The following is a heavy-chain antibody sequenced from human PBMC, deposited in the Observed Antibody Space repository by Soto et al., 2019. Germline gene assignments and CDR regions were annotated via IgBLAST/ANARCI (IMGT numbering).Heavy chain of an antibody. CDR3: ARDKVVVIAAQAFDI. CDR2: IYHSGTT. V-gene: IGHV4-4*02. D-gene: IGHD2-21*01. Sequence: SETLSVTCTVSFGSINSNNWWNWVRQAPGKGMEWIGEIYHSGTTNHNPSLKSRLTMSVDKSKNQFSLKLNSVTAADTAVNYCARDKVVVIAAQAFDIWGQGTMVTVS. CDR1: FGSINSNNW. J-gene: IGHJ3*02.